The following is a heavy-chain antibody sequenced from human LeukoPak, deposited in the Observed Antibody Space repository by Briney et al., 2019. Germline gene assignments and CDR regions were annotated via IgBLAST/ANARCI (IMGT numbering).Heavy chain of an antibody. J-gene: IGHJ4*02. CDR2: INHSGST. CDR1: GGSISGSSYY. V-gene: IGHV4-39*07. Sequence: PSETLSLTCTVSGGSISGSSYYWGWIRQPPGKGLEWIGEINHSGSTNYNPSLKSRVTISVDTSKNQFSLKLSSVTAADTAVYYCARRRLLWFGELLVDYWGQGTLVTVSS. CDR3: ARRRLLWFGELLVDY. D-gene: IGHD3-10*01.